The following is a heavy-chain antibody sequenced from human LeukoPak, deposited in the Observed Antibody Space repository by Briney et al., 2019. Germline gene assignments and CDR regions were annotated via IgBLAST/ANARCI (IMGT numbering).Heavy chain of an antibody. CDR3: ARDLRMTTVTNGFDP. CDR2: IYYSGST. D-gene: IGHD4-17*01. Sequence: SETLSLTCTVSGGSISSGGYYWSWIRQHPGKGLEWIGYIYYSGSTYYNPSLKSRVTISVDTSKNQFSLKLSSVTAADTAVYYCARDLRMTTVTNGFDPWGQGTLVTVSS. V-gene: IGHV4-31*03. J-gene: IGHJ5*02. CDR1: GGSISSGGYY.